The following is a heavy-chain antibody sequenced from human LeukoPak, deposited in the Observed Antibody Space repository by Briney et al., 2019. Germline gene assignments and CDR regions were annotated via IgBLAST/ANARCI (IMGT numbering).Heavy chain of an antibody. D-gene: IGHD3-22*01. CDR1: GFTFSFYT. Sequence: PGGSLRLSCAASGFTFSFYTMNWVRQAPGKGLEWVSSITEDSSYIYYADSVRGRFTISRDNAKNSLSLQMNSLRAEDTAVYYCARALTMIFDYWGQGTLVTVSS. CDR2: ITEDSSYI. CDR3: ARALTMIFDY. V-gene: IGHV3-21*04. J-gene: IGHJ4*02.